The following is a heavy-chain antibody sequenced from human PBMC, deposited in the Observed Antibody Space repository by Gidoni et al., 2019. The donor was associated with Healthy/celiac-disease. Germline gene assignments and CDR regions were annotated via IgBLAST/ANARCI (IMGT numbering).Heavy chain of an antibody. Sequence: QVQLVESGGGVVQPGRSLRLSCAASGFTFSSYAMHWVRQAPGKGLEWVAVISYDGSNKYYADSVKGRFTISRDNSKNTLYLQMNSLRAEDTAVYYCARTRGYCSGGSCYSGAFDIWGQGTMVTVSS. D-gene: IGHD2-15*01. J-gene: IGHJ3*02. V-gene: IGHV3-30*01. CDR2: ISYDGSNK. CDR3: ARTRGYCSGGSCYSGAFDI. CDR1: GFTFSSYA.